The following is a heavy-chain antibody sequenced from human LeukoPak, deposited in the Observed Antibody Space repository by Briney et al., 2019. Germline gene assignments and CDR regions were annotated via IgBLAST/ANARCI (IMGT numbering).Heavy chain of an antibody. J-gene: IGHJ4*02. CDR2: INPSAGGT. Sequence: ASVKVSCKASGYTFTSYYIHWVRQAPGQGLEWMGLINPSAGGTSYAQKFQDRVTMTRDMSTTTVYLGLNSLRSEDTAVYYCARGGCSTTSCYHFDSWGQRTLVTVSS. V-gene: IGHV1-46*01. CDR1: GYTFTSYY. D-gene: IGHD2-2*01. CDR3: ARGGCSTTSCYHFDS.